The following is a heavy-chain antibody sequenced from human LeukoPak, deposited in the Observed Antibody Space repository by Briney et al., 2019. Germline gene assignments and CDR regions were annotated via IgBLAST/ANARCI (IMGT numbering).Heavy chain of an antibody. CDR1: GLTFTFYA. CDR3: AKDRAPMDV. Sequence: GGSLRLSCAASGLTFTFYAMSWVRQAPGKGLEWVSGISGGGGSTYYADSVKGRFTISRDNSKNTLYLQMNTLRAEDTAVYYCAKDRAPMDVWGQGTTVTVSS. J-gene: IGHJ6*02. D-gene: IGHD4/OR15-4a*01. V-gene: IGHV3-23*01. CDR2: ISGGGGST.